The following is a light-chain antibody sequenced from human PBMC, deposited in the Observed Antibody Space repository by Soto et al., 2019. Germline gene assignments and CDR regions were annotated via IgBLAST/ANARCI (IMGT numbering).Light chain of an antibody. Sequence: EIVLTQSPGTLSSSPGERATLSCRASQSVAGSYLAWYQQKPGQAPRLLIYGASGRATGIPDRFGGGGSGTDFTLTISRLEPEDIAVYYCHQYAGSPRTFGQGTKVEI. CDR2: GAS. CDR1: QSVAGSY. CDR3: HQYAGSPRT. J-gene: IGKJ1*01. V-gene: IGKV3-20*01.